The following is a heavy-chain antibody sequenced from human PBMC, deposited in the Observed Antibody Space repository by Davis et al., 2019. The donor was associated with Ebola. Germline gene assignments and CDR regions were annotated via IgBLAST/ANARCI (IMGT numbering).Heavy chain of an antibody. CDR3: ARGYDSRSPARPDS. D-gene: IGHD3-16*01. Sequence: SQTLSLTCAVYGGPFSGYYWNWIRQPPGKGLEWIGEINHRGSTKYNPSLKSRVTISVDTSKNQFSLRLTSVTAADTAVYYCARGYDSRSPARPDSWGQGTLVTVSS. J-gene: IGHJ4*02. CDR1: GGPFSGYY. V-gene: IGHV4-34*01. CDR2: INHRGST.